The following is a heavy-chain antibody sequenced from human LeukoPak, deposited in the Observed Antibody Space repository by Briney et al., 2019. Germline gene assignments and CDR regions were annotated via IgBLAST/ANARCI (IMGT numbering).Heavy chain of an antibody. Sequence: GGSLRLSCAASGFTFRSYEMNWVRQAPGKGLEWVGRIKSKTDGGTTDYAERVKGRFTISRDDSKNTLYQQMNSLKTEDTAVYYCTSSIAAAGLYYYYYYGMDVWGQGTTVTVSS. D-gene: IGHD6-13*01. CDR2: IKSKTDGGTT. CDR1: GFTFRSYE. J-gene: IGHJ6*02. CDR3: TSSIAAAGLYYYYYYGMDV. V-gene: IGHV3-15*01.